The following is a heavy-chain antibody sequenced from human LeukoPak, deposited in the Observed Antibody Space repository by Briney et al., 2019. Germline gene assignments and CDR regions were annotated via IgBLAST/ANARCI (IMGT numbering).Heavy chain of an antibody. CDR1: GGSISSSSYY. D-gene: IGHD2/OR15-2a*01. V-gene: IGHV4-39*07. J-gene: IGHJ3*02. CDR2: IYYSGST. Sequence: PSETLSLTCTVSGGSISSSSYYWGWIRQPPGKGLEWIGSIYYSGSTYYNPSLKSRVTISVDTSKNQFSLKLSSVTAADTAVYYCARNIRGSAFDIWGQGTMVTVSS. CDR3: ARNIRGSAFDI.